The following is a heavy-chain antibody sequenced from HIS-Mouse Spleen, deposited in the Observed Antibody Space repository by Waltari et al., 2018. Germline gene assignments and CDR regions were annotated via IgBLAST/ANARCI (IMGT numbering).Heavy chain of an antibody. CDR3: AKASSGWLDY. J-gene: IGHJ4*02. CDR2: ISFDGSNK. V-gene: IGHV3-30*18. CDR1: GFPFSSYG. D-gene: IGHD6-19*01. Sequence: QVQLVGSGGGVVQPGRFLKLSWAASGFPFSSYGLLWVRQAPGRGVNGGAVISFDGSNKTYADSGKGRFTISRDNSKNTLYLQMNSLRAEDTAVYYCAKASSGWLDYWGQGTLVTVSS.